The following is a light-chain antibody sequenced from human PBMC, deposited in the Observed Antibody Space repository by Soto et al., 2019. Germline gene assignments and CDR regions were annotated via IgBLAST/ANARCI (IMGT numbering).Light chain of an antibody. CDR3: SSYTSSSTPHVV. CDR1: SSDVGVYNY. CDR2: DVS. Sequence: QSALTQPASVSGSPGQSITISCTGTSSDVGVYNYVSWYQQHPGKAPKLMIYDVSNRPSGVSNRFSGSKSGNTACLTISGLEAEDGADYYCSSYTSSSTPHVVFGGGTKLTVL. J-gene: IGLJ2*01. V-gene: IGLV2-14*01.